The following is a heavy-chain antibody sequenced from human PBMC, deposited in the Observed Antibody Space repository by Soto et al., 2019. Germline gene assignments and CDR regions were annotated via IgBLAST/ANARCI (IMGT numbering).Heavy chain of an antibody. J-gene: IGHJ4*02. CDR2: INHSGST. D-gene: IGHD2-2*01. V-gene: IGHV4-34*01. CDR3: ARGDIVVVPAAMPFDY. Sequence: SETLSLTCAVYGGSFSGYYWCWIRQPPGKGLEWIGEINHSGSTNYNPSLKSRVTISVDTSKNQFSLKLSSVTAADTAVYYCARGDIVVVPAAMPFDYWGQGTLVTVSS. CDR1: GGSFSGYY.